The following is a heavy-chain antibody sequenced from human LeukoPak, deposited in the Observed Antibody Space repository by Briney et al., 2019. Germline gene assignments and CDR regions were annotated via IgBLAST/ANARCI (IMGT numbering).Heavy chain of an antibody. CDR3: ARDVPCSGGSCYPRRWFDP. CDR2: IHHSGSS. Sequence: SETLSLTCAVSGYSISSGYYWGWIRQAPGKGLEWIGSIHHSGSSYYNPSLKSRVTISVDTSKNQISLKLNSVTAADTAVYYCARDVPCSGGSCYPRRWFDPWGQGTLVTVSS. D-gene: IGHD2-15*01. CDR1: GYSISSGYY. J-gene: IGHJ5*02. V-gene: IGHV4-38-2*02.